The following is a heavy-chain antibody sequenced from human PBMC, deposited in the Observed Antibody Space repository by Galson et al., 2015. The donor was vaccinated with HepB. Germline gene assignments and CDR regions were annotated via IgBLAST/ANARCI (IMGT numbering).Heavy chain of an antibody. J-gene: IGHJ4*02. CDR2: IIPILGIA. CDR3: ARDAEPSSSSWYSGDFDY. CDR1: GGTFSSYT. Sequence: QSGAEVKKPGESLRISCKASGGTFSSYTISWVRQAPGQGLEWMGRIIPILGIANYAQKFQGRVTITADKSTSTAYMELSSLRSEDTAVYYCARDAEPSSSSWYSGDFDYWGQGTLVTVSS. V-gene: IGHV1-69*04. D-gene: IGHD6-13*01.